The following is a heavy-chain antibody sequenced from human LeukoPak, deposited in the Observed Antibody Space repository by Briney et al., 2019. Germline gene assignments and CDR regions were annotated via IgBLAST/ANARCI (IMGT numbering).Heavy chain of an antibody. V-gene: IGHV3-30*18. CDR1: GFTFSDYY. CDR2: ISYDGSNK. D-gene: IGHD3-16*01. J-gene: IGHJ4*02. CDR3: AKDGGAARYYFDY. Sequence: PGGSLRLSCAASGFTFSDYYMSWIRQAPGEGLEWVAVISYDGSNKYYADSVKGRFTISRDNSKNTLYLQMNSLRAEDTAVYYCAKDGGAARYYFDYWGQGTLVTVSS.